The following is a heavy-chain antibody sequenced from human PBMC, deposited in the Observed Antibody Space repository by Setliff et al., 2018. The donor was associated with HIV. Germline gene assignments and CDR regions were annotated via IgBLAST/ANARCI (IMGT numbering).Heavy chain of an antibody. CDR2: ISPRIGDT. D-gene: IGHD7-27*01. Sequence: KVSCKASGYSFPDFFIHWVRQAPGQGLEWMGWISPRIGDTRIAKTFRGRVTMTRDTSLNTASVEVSGLRSDDTAVYFCARQLSNSLDFWGQGTLVTVSS. J-gene: IGHJ4*02. CDR1: GYSFPDFF. V-gene: IGHV1-2*02. CDR3: ARQLSNSLDF.